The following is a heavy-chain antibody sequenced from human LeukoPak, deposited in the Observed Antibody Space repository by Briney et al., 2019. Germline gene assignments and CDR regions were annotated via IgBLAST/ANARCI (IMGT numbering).Heavy chain of an antibody. CDR1: GYTFTSYA. V-gene: IGHV7-4-1*02. Sequence: ASVKVSCKASGYTFTSYARNWVRQAPGQGLEWMGWINTNTGNPTYAQGFTGRFVFSLDTSVSTAYLQISSLKAEDTAVYYCASGGVRGVIINHILGDLGSWGQGTLVTVSS. CDR3: ASGGVRGVIINHILGDLGS. D-gene: IGHD3-10*01. J-gene: IGHJ4*02. CDR2: INTNTGNP.